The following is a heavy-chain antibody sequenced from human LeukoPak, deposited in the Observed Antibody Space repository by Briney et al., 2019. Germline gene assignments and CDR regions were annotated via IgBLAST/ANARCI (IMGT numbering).Heavy chain of an antibody. CDR2: ITGSGGST. D-gene: IGHD5-18*01. CDR3: AKGRDVDTAMVSFSRYFDY. CDR1: GFSFSSYA. Sequence: GGSLRLSCAASGFSFSSYAMTWVRQAPGQGLEWVSAITGSGGSTKYADSVKGRFTISRDNSKNTLYLQMNSLRAEDTAVYYCAKGRDVDTAMVSFSRYFDYWGQGTLVTVSS. V-gene: IGHV3-23*01. J-gene: IGHJ4*02.